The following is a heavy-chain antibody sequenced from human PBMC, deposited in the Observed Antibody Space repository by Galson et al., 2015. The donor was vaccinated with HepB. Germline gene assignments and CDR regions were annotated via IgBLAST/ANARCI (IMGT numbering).Heavy chain of an antibody. CDR3: AGSYSNSWHNFVY. CDR1: GFTFSSFA. J-gene: IGHJ4*02. Sequence: SLRLSCAASGFTFSSFAMHWVRQAPGKGPEWVAIISYDGSSKYYADSVKGRFTISRGNSENTLYLQMNSLRGEDTAVYYCAGSYSNSWHNFVYWGQGTLVSVSS. CDR2: ISYDGSSK. V-gene: IGHV3-30-3*01. D-gene: IGHD6-13*01.